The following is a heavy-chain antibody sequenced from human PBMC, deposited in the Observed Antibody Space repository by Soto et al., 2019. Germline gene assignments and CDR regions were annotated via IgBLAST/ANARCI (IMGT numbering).Heavy chain of an antibody. V-gene: IGHV1-69*06. J-gene: IGHJ4*02. CDR1: GSRFSNYV. D-gene: IGHD2-2*02. CDR2: IIPIFNST. Sequence: SVKVSCKVSGSRFSNYVISWVRQAPGHGLEWLGRIIPIFNSTKYAQSFQGRVTITAGKSTSTASLELSSLRSDDTAVYYCAREGRGKKAGYNGLVSLGYWGQGTLATVP. CDR3: AREGRGKKAGYNGLVSLGY.